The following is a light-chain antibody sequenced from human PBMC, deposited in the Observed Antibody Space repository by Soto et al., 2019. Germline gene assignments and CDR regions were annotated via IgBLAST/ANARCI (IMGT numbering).Light chain of an antibody. J-gene: IGKJ1*01. CDR3: QQYNDYWT. V-gene: IGKV1-5*03. Sequence: DIQMTQSPSTLSASVGDRVTITCRASQSINIWLAWYQQKPGRAPNLLIYKASTLESGVPSRFSGSGSGTEFTLTISSLQPDDFATYYCQQYNDYWTFGQGTKADIK. CDR2: KAS. CDR1: QSINIW.